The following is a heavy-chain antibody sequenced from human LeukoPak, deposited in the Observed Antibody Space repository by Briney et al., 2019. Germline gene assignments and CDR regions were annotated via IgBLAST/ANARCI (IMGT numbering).Heavy chain of an antibody. CDR1: GVTVSGSY. V-gene: IGHV3-66*01. D-gene: IGHD1-26*01. Sequence: GGSLRLSCAASGVTVSGSYMNWVRQAPGKGLEWVSVIYTSGDTYYADSVKGRFTISRDSSKNTLYLQMNTLRTEDTAAYYCVRVRYSGSWFPVPNFDCWGQGTLVTVSS. CDR3: VRVRYSGSWFPVPNFDC. CDR2: IYTSGDT. J-gene: IGHJ4*02.